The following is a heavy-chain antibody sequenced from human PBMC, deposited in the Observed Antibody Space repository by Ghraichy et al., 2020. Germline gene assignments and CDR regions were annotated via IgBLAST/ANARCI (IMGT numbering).Heavy chain of an antibody. CDR1: GFTFSDYG. V-gene: IGHV3-30*18. CDR3: AKSGGSGNYVDY. J-gene: IGHJ4*02. D-gene: IGHD1-26*01. CDR2: ISYDGNNK. Sequence: GGSLRLSCAASGFTFSDYGINWVRQAPGKGLEWVAVISYDGNNKYYADSVKGRFTISRDNSKNTVYMQMNSLRAEDTAVYYCAKSGGSGNYVDYWGQGTLVTVCS.